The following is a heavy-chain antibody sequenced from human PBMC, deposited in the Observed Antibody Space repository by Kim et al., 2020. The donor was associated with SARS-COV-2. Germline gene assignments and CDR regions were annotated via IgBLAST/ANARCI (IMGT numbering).Heavy chain of an antibody. Sequence: ADVVKGRFTISRDKRRNSLYLKMNRLRNEDTALYYCAKDALKAAAGHFDAWGQGTLVTVSS. J-gene: IGHJ4*02. D-gene: IGHD6-13*01. CDR3: AKDALKAAAGHFDA. V-gene: IGHV3-43*01.